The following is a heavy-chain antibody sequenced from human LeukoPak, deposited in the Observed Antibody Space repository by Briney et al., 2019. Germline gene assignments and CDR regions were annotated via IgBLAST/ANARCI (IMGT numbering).Heavy chain of an antibody. CDR3: ARDSTDYGGKFSY. D-gene: IGHD4-23*01. CDR2: INPNSGGT. J-gene: IGHJ4*02. Sequence: ASVKVSCKASGYTFTGYYMHWVRQAPGQGLEWMGWINPNSGGTNYAQKFQGWVTMTRDTSISTAYMELSRLRSEDTAVYYCARDSTDYGGKFSYWGQGTLVTVSS. CDR1: GYTFTGYY. V-gene: IGHV1-2*04.